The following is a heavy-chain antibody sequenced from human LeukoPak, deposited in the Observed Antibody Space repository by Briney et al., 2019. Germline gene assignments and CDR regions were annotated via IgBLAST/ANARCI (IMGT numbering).Heavy chain of an antibody. CDR3: ARSIPVAGIVWDYYYYARDV. CDR1: GGSISSYY. D-gene: IGHD6-19*01. V-gene: IGHV4-59*08. CDR2: IYYSGST. Sequence: SETLSLTCTVSGGSISSYYWSWIRQPPGKGLEWIGYIYYSGSTSYNPSLKSRVTISVDTSKSQFSLRLTSVTAADTAVYYCARSIPVAGIVWDYYYYARDVWGQGTTVTVSS. J-gene: IGHJ6*02.